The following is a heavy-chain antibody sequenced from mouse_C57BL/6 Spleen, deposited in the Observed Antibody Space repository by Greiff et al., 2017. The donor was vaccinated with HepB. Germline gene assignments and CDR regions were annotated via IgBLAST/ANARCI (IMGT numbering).Heavy chain of an antibody. D-gene: IGHD2-1*01. CDR3: ARQDGNYVWYAMDY. CDR1: GFTFSDYG. Sequence: EVQGVESGGGLVQPGGSLKLSCAASGFTFSDYGMAWVRQAPRKGPEWVAFISNLAYSIYYADTVTGRFTISRENAKNTLYLEMSSLRSEDTAMYYCARQDGNYVWYAMDYWGQGTSVTVSS. CDR2: ISNLAYSI. J-gene: IGHJ4*01. V-gene: IGHV5-15*01.